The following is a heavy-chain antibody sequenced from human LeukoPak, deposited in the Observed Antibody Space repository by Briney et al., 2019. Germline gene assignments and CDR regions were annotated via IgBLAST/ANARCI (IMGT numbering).Heavy chain of an antibody. Sequence: TGGSLRLSCAASGFTFSSYDMSWVRQAPGKGLEWVSTISGSGGSTYYADFVKGRFTISRDSSKNTLYLQMNSLRAEDTAVYYCAKGAQYYFDYWGQGTLVTVSS. CDR2: ISGSGGST. D-gene: IGHD5-24*01. CDR1: GFTFSSYD. J-gene: IGHJ4*02. CDR3: AKGAQYYFDY. V-gene: IGHV3-23*01.